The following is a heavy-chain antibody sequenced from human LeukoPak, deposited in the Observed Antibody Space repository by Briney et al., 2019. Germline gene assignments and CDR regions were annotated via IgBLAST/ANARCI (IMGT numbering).Heavy chain of an antibody. J-gene: IGHJ6*03. CDR1: GGSISSGGYY. CDR3: ARASNLYYYYYMDV. Sequence: SETLSLTCTVSGGSISSGGYYWSWIRQPPGKGLEWIGYIYHSGSTYYNPSLKSRVTISVDRSKNQFSLKLSSVTAADTAVYYCARASNLYYYYYMDVWGKGTTVTVSS. V-gene: IGHV4-30-2*01. CDR2: IYHSGST.